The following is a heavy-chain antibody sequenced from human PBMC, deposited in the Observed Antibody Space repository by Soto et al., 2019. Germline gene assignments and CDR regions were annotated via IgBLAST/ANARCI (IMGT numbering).Heavy chain of an antibody. CDR3: VREGGDNWFDP. J-gene: IGHJ5*02. CDR2: IYYIGST. D-gene: IGHD3-16*01. V-gene: IGHV4-30-4*01. Sequence: IHQPPGKGLEWIGYIYYIGSTFYNPSLKNRVTISLDTSKIQFSLKLSSVTAADTAVYHCVREGGDNWFDPWGQGTLVTVSS.